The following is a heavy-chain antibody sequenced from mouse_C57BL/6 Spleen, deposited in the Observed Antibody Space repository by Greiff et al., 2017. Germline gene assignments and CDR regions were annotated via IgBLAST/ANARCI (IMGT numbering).Heavy chain of an antibody. Sequence: EVKLMESGGGLVKPGGSLKLSCAASGFTFSDYGMHWVRQAPEKGLEWVAYISSGSSTIYYADTVKGRFTISRDNAKNTLFLQMTSLRSEDTAMYYCARGGSSQYYFDYWGQGTTLTVSS. CDR2: ISSGSSTI. J-gene: IGHJ2*01. CDR1: GFTFSDYG. V-gene: IGHV5-17*01. CDR3: ARGGSSQYYFDY. D-gene: IGHD1-1*01.